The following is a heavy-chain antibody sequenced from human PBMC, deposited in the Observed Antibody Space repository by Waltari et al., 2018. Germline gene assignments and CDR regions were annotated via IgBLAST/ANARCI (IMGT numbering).Heavy chain of an antibody. D-gene: IGHD3-22*01. V-gene: IGHV4-38-2*02. CDR2: IYHSGST. J-gene: IGHJ6*03. CDR3: ARVTGGYDSSGYYYYYYYYMDV. CDR1: GYSISSGYY. Sequence: QVQLQESGPGLVKTSETLSLTCTVSGYSISSGYYWGWSRQPPGQGLAWIGSIYHSGSTYYNPSLKSRVTISVDTSKNQFSLKLSSVTAADTAVYYCARVTGGYDSSGYYYYYYYYMDVWGKGTTVTISS.